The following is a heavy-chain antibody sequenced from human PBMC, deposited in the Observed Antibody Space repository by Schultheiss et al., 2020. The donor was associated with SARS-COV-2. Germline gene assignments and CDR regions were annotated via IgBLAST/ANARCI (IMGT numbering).Heavy chain of an antibody. V-gene: IGHV4-4*02. CDR2: IYHSGST. J-gene: IGHJ6*02. CDR3: ARDRQDDYGDSNFGMDV. Sequence: SGPTLVKPTETLTLTCTVSGFSLSNARMGVSWIRQPPGKGLEWIGEIYHSGSTNYNPSLKSRVTISVDKSKNQFSLKLSSVTAADTAVYYCARDRQDDYGDSNFGMDVWGQGTTVTVSS. CDR1: GFSLSNARMG. D-gene: IGHD4-17*01.